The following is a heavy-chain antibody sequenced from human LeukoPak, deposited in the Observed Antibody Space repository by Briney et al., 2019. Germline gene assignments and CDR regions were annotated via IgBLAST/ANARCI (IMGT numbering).Heavy chain of an antibody. CDR1: GGSISSGVYY. CDR3: ARDPRPAAIRSWYDP. D-gene: IGHD2-2*02. V-gene: IGHV4-31*03. Sequence: SETLSLTCTVSGGSISSGVYYWSWIRQHPGKGLEWIGYIYYSGSTYYNPSLKSRVTISVDTSKNQFSLKPSSVTAADTAVYYCARDPRPAAIRSWYDPWGQGTLVTVSS. CDR2: IYYSGST. J-gene: IGHJ5*02.